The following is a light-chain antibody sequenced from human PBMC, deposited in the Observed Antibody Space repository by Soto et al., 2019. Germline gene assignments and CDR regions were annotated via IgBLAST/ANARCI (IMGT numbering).Light chain of an antibody. V-gene: IGKV1-39*01. CDR3: QQTYSSPEYT. Sequence: DIQMTQSPSSLSASVGDRVTIICRASQSVSNYLNWFQQKPGKAPKLLIYASSTLQSGVPSRFSGSGSGTVFTLTIATLQPEDFATYYCQQTYSSPEYTFGQGTKLEIK. CDR2: ASS. CDR1: QSVSNY. J-gene: IGKJ2*01.